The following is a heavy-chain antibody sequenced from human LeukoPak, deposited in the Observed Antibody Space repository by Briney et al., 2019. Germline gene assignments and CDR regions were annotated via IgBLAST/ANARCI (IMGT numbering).Heavy chain of an antibody. CDR1: GFTFSSYA. D-gene: IGHD6-19*01. Sequence: GGSLRLSCAASGFTFSSYAMHWVRQAPGKGLEWVAFIKYDGAKKYYADSIADSVKGRFTISRDNSKNTLYLQMNSLRAEDTAVYYCARDQRWLVLGYYYYYMDVWGKGTTVTVSS. CDR3: ARDQRWLVLGYYYYYMDV. CDR2: IKYDGAKK. J-gene: IGHJ6*03. V-gene: IGHV3-30*02.